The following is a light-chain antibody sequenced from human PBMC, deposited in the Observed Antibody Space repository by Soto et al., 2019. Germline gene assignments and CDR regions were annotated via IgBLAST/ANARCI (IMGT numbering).Light chain of an antibody. CDR1: NNDVANYNL. CDR2: EGS. V-gene: IGLV2-23*01. J-gene: IGLJ3*02. Sequence: QPVLTQPASVSGSPGQSITISCTGTNNDVANYNLVSWYQQHPGKAPKLRIYEGSKRPSGVSNRFSGSKSANTASLTISGLQAEDEADYYCCSYAGSRSWVFGGGTQLTVL. CDR3: CSYAGSRSWV.